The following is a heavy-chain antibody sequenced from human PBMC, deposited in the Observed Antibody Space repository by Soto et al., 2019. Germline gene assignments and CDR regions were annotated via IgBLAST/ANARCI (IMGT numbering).Heavy chain of an antibody. Sequence: SETLSLTCTVSGGSISSSSYYWGWIRRPPGKGLEWIGYIYYSGSTNYNPSLKSRVTISIDTSKNHFSLKLSSVTAADTAVYFCARGLITGSHYSGGWYYFDSWGQGTQVTVSS. CDR3: ARGLITGSHYSGGWYYFDS. CDR1: GGSISSSSYY. V-gene: IGHV4-61*03. D-gene: IGHD6-19*01. J-gene: IGHJ4*02. CDR2: IYYSGST.